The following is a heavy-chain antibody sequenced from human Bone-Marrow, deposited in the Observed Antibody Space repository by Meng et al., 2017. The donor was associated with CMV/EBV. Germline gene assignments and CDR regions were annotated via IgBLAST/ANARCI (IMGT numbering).Heavy chain of an antibody. CDR2: IFSNDEK. Sequence: GPTLINSTETLTLTCTVSGFSLSNARMGVSWIRQPPGKALEWLAHIFSNDEKSYSTSLKSRLTITKDTSKNQVVLTMTNMDPVDTATYYWAHKPTGYTSSWYGGYYCYYYGMDVWGQGTTVTVSS. D-gene: IGHD6-13*01. V-gene: IGHV2-26*01. CDR1: GFSLSNARMG. CDR3: AHKPTGYTSSWYGGYYCYYYGMDV. J-gene: IGHJ6*02.